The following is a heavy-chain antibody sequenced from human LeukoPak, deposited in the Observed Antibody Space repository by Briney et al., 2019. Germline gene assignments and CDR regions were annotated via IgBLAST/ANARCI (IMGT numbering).Heavy chain of an antibody. D-gene: IGHD3-10*01. Sequence: SETLSLTCTVSGGSISSGSYYWSWIWQPAGKGLEWIGRIYTSGSTNYNPSLKSRVTISVDTSKNQFFLKLSSVTAADTAVYYCARGSPLWFGELLSWWFDPWGQGTLVTVSS. CDR3: ARGSPLWFGELLSWWFDP. V-gene: IGHV4-61*02. CDR2: IYTSGST. J-gene: IGHJ5*02. CDR1: GGSISSGSYY.